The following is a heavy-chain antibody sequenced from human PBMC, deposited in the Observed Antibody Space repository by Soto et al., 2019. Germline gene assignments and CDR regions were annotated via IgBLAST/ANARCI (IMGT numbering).Heavy chain of an antibody. CDR3: ARPAGEYGDYWGRETDWYFDL. CDR2: IYYSGRT. CDR1: GGSISSFY. J-gene: IGHJ2*01. V-gene: IGHV4-59*01. D-gene: IGHD4-17*01. Sequence: SETLSLTCTVSGGSISSFYWSWIRQPPGKGLEWIGYIYYSGRTNYNPSLKSRVTISVDTSKNQFSLKLSSVTAADTAMYYCARPAGEYGDYWGRETDWYFDLWGRGTLVTVSS.